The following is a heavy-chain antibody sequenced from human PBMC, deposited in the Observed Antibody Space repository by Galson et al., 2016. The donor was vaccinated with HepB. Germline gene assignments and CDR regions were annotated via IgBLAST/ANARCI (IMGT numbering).Heavy chain of an antibody. J-gene: IGHJ3*02. V-gene: IGHV1-2*02. Sequence: SVKVSCKASGYTFTGYFIHWVRQAPGQGLEWMGWINANSGGTNYAQKFQGRVTITADESTSTVYMELRSLRSDDTAIYFCATTTHQPPDALDIWGQGTMVIVSS. D-gene: IGHD1-1*01. CDR3: ATTTHQPPDALDI. CDR1: GYTFTGYF. CDR2: INANSGGT.